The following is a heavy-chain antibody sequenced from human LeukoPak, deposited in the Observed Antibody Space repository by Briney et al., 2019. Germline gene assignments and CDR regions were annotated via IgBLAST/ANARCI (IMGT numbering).Heavy chain of an antibody. J-gene: IGHJ3*02. CDR3: ARQERLGYCSGGSCYDAFDI. V-gene: IGHV5-51*01. D-gene: IGHD2-15*01. Sequence: GESLQISCKGSGYSFTSYWIGWVRQMPGKGLEWMGIIDPGDSDTRYSPSFQGQVTISADKSISTAYLQWSSLKASDTAMYYCARQERLGYCSGGSCYDAFDIWGQGTMVTVSS. CDR2: IDPGDSDT. CDR1: GYSFTSYW.